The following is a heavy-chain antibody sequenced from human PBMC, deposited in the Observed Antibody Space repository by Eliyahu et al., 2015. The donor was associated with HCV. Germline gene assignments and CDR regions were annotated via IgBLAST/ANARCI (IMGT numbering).Heavy chain of an antibody. CDR3: AAGSPDLFDY. D-gene: IGHD1-14*01. Sequence: QVQLQESGPGLVKPSETLSLTCTFSVGSISSYYWSWIRQSPGKGLEWMGYIYYTGNADYNPSLKRRVTMSIDTSKKQFSLKLTSVTAADTAVYYCAAGSPDLFDYWGQGAMVIVSS. V-gene: IGHV4-59*01. CDR2: IYYTGNA. J-gene: IGHJ4*02. CDR1: VGSISSYY.